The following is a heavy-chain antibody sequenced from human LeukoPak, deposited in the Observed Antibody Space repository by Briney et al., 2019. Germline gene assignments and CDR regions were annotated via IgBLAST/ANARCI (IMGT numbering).Heavy chain of an antibody. V-gene: IGHV3-23*01. J-gene: IGHJ4*02. Sequence: PGGSLRLSCAASGFTFSSYAMSWVRQAPGKGLEWVSAISGSGGSTYYADSVKGRFTISRDNSKNTLYLQMNSLRAEDTAVYYCAKGFYGSSGYFSLFDYWGQGTLVTVSS. CDR2: ISGSGGST. CDR3: AKGFYGSSGYFSLFDY. CDR1: GFTFSSYA. D-gene: IGHD3-22*01.